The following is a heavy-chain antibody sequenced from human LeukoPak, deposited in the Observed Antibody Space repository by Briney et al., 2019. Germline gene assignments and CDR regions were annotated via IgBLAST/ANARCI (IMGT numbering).Heavy chain of an antibody. CDR1: GFTFSNYA. D-gene: IGHD3-10*01. CDR3: AKERLARGADY. J-gene: IGHJ4*02. Sequence: GGSLRLSCAASGFTFSNYAMNWVRQAAGKGLEWVSTISGNGGSTCYADSVKGRFTLSRDNSKNTLSLQMNSLRAEDTAVYYCAKERLARGADYWGQGTLVTVSS. V-gene: IGHV3-23*01. CDR2: ISGNGGST.